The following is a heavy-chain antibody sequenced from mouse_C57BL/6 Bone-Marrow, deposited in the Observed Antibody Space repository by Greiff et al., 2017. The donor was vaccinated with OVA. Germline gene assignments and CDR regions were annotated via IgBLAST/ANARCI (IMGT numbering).Heavy chain of an antibody. J-gene: IGHJ3*01. V-gene: IGHV5-6*01. CDR1: GFTFSSYG. CDR2: ISSGGSYT. Sequence: VQLQQSGGDLVKPGGSLKLSCAASGFTFSSYGMSWVRQTPDKRLEWVATISSGGSYTYYPDSVKGRFTITRDNAKNTLYLQMSSLKSEDTAMYYCARRDYSNYGFAYWGQGTLVTVSA. D-gene: IGHD2-5*01. CDR3: ARRDYSNYGFAY.